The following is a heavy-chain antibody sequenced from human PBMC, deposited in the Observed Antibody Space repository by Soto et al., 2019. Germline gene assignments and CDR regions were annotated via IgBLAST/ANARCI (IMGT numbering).Heavy chain of an antibody. D-gene: IGHD2-15*01. CDR2: ISGSGGST. Sequence: EVQLLESGGGLVQPGGSLRLSCAASGFTFSSYAMSWVRQAPGKGLEWVSAISGSGGSTYYADSVKGRFTISRDNSKKTLYLQMNSLRHEDTAVYYCAKDLYCSGGSSYCFLAAVGPFAYWGQVTLVSVSS. V-gene: IGHV3-23*01. CDR3: AKDLYCSGGSSYCFLAAVGPFAY. CDR1: GFTFSSYA. J-gene: IGHJ4*02.